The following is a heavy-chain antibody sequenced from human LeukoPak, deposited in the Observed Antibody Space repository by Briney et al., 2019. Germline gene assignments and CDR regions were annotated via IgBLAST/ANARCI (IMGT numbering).Heavy chain of an antibody. Sequence: PGGSLRLSCAASGFTFSSYAMSWVRQAPGKGLEWVSAISGSGGSTYYADSVKGRFTISRDNSKNTLYLQMNSLRAEDTAVYYCAKDHPGDIIVEVPAAIDYWGQGTLVTVSS. CDR1: GFTFSSYA. CDR2: ISGSGGST. J-gene: IGHJ4*02. D-gene: IGHD2-2*01. CDR3: AKDHPGDIIVEVPAAIDY. V-gene: IGHV3-23*01.